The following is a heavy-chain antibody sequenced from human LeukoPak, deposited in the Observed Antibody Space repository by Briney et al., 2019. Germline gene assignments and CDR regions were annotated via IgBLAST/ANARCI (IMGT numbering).Heavy chain of an antibody. D-gene: IGHD2-2*01. Sequence: GGSLRLSCAASGFTFSSYWMSWVRQAPGKGLEWVANIKQDGSEKYYVDSVKGRFTISRDNAKNSLYLQMNSLRAEDTAVYYCARARGYCSSTSCYPNWFDPWGQGTLVTVSS. CDR1: GFTFSSYW. CDR3: ARARGYCSSTSCYPNWFDP. V-gene: IGHV3-7*01. J-gene: IGHJ5*02. CDR2: IKQDGSEK.